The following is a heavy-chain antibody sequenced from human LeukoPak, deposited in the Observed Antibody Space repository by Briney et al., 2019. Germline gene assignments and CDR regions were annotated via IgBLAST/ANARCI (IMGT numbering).Heavy chain of an antibody. CDR1: GYSISSGYY. J-gene: IGHJ5*02. Sequence: SETLSLTCAVSGYSISSGYYWDWTRQPPGKGLEWIGRIYHSESIYYNPSLKSRVTRSVDKAKNQFSLKLSSVTDPDTAVYYCARHRYDFWSGYYYNWFDPWGQGTLVTVSS. CDR3: ARHRYDFWSGYYYNWFDP. V-gene: IGHV4-38-2*01. CDR2: IYHSESI. D-gene: IGHD3-3*01.